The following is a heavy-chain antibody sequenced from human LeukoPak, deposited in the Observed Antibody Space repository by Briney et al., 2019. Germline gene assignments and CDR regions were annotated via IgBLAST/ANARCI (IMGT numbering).Heavy chain of an antibody. J-gene: IGHJ5*02. CDR2: IYTGTT. Sequence: SETLSLTCTVSGDSVSTYYWNWIRQPPGKGLEWIGYIYTGTTTYNPSLKSRVTISVDTSKKQVSLKLSSVTAADTAVYYCARGRGNTIPWTWGQGTLVTVSS. D-gene: IGHD3-3*01. CDR3: ARGRGNTIPWT. V-gene: IGHV4-59*02. CDR1: GDSVSTYY.